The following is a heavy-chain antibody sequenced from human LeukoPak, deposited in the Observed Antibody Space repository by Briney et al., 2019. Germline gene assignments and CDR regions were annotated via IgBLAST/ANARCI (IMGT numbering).Heavy chain of an antibody. Sequence: GGTLRLSCAVSGGTFSAYWMAWVRQSPGKGLEWVAEINDGGSVKYYVDSMKGRFTISRDNAKNSLYLKMNSLGAEDTAVYYCAKVPRDSDCYWGQGTLVTVYS. D-gene: IGHD2-21*02. CDR3: AKVPRDSDCY. V-gene: IGHV3-7*01. CDR2: INDGGSVK. CDR1: GGTFSAYW. J-gene: IGHJ4*02.